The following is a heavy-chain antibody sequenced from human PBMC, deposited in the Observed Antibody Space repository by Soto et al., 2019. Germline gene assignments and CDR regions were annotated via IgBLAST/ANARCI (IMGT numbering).Heavy chain of an antibody. Sequence: PSETLSLTYAAYGGSFSGYFWNWIRQTPGKGLEWIGEINDRGSTTYNPSLKSRVTISGDTSKNQFSLKLSSVTAADTAVYYCARRGSWSNGWGSNYIWFDPWGQGTLVTVSS. D-gene: IGHD1-26*01. CDR1: GGSFSGYF. CDR3: ARRGSWSNGWGSNYIWFDP. V-gene: IGHV4-34*01. CDR2: INDRGST. J-gene: IGHJ5*02.